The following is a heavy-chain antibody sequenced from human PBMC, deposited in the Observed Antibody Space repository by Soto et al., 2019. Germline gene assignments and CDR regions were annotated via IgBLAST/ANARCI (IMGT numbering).Heavy chain of an antibody. CDR3: ATSRASIAVAAETENYFDY. Sequence: QVQLVQSGAEVKKPGASVKVSCKASGYTFTGYSMHWVRQAPGQGLEWMGWINPNSGDTNYTQKFQGWVTMTRDTSISTAYMELSRLRSDDTAVYYCATSRASIAVAAETENYFDYWGQGTLVTVSS. D-gene: IGHD6-19*01. J-gene: IGHJ4*02. CDR1: GYTFTGYS. V-gene: IGHV1-2*04. CDR2: INPNSGDT.